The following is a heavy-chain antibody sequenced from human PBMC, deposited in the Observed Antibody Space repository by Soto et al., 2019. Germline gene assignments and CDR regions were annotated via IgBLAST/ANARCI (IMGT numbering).Heavy chain of an antibody. CDR3: TTDIEFGVVIMQYYYYGMDV. V-gene: IGHV3-15*07. Sequence: GGSLRLSCAASGFTFSNAWMNWVRQAPGKGLEWVGRIKSKTDGGTTDYAAPVKGRFTISRDDSKNTLYLQMNSLKTEDTAVYYCTTDIEFGVVIMQYYYYGMDVWGQGTTVTVSS. D-gene: IGHD3-3*01. CDR1: GFTFSNAW. CDR2: IKSKTDGGTT. J-gene: IGHJ6*02.